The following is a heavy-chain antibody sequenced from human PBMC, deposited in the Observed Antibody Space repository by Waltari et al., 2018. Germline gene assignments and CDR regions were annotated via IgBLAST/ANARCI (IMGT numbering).Heavy chain of an antibody. CDR1: GFTFRSYA. Sequence: VQLLESGGGLVQSGGSLRLSCAASGFTFRSYAMNWVRQAPGKGVEWVSVISGSGGRTDDADSVKGRFTISRDNSKNTLYLQMNNLRVEDTAVYYCASSLYGDYTQIWGRVFDYWGQGTLVTVSS. D-gene: IGHD4-17*01. CDR2: ISGSGGRT. J-gene: IGHJ4*02. CDR3: ASSLYGDYTQIWGRVFDY. V-gene: IGHV3-23*01.